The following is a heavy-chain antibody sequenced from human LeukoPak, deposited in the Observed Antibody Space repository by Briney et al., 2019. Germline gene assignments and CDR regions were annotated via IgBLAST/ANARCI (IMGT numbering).Heavy chain of an antibody. CDR3: AKDRTVGASYWYFDL. CDR1: GFTFSSYA. CDR2: ISSSGSGGNT. V-gene: IGHV3-23*01. Sequence: PGGSLRLSCAASGFTFSSYAMSWVRQAPGKGLEWVSGISSSGSGGNTYYADFVKGRFTISRDSSKNTLFLQMNTLRAEDTAIYYCAKDRTVGASYWYFDLRGRGTLVTVSS. D-gene: IGHD1-26*01. J-gene: IGHJ2*01.